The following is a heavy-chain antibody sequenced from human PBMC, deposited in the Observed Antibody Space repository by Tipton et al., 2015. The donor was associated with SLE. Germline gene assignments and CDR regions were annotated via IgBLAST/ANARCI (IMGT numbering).Heavy chain of an antibody. J-gene: IGHJ4*02. CDR2: MYYSGST. V-gene: IGHV4-59*08. CDR1: GGSISSYY. Sequence: TLSLTCAVYGGSISSYYWSWIRQPPGKGLEWIGYMYYSGSTNYNPSLKSRVTISVDTSKNQFSLKLSSVTAADTAVYYCARHAALGNYYSALDYWGQGTLITVSS. CDR3: ARHAALGNYYSALDY. D-gene: IGHD3-10*01.